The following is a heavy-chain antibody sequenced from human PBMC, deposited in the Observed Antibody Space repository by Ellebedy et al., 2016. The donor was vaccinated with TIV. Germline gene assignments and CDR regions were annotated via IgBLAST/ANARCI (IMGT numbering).Heavy chain of an antibody. J-gene: IGHJ4*02. CDR3: ARGPGHNDYGAAFDY. D-gene: IGHD4-17*01. V-gene: IGHV4-59*01. CDR2: IFYTGST. Sequence: MPSETLSLTCTVSGGSISRNHWSWIRQPPGKGLEWIGYIFYTGSTNYNPSLKSRVTISLERSKNQFSLELSSMTAADTAVYYCARGPGHNDYGAAFDYWGQGTLVTVSS. CDR1: GGSISRNH.